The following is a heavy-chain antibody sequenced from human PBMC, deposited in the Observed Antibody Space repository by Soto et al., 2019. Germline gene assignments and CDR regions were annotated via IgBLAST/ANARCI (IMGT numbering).Heavy chain of an antibody. V-gene: IGHV3-33*01. Sequence: GGSLRLSCAASGFTFSSYGMHWVRQAPGKGLEWVAVIWYDGSNKYYADSVKGRFTISRDNSKDTLYLQMNSLRAEDTAVYYCAIDWEIQSYTSRLFDYCGQGTLVTGSS. D-gene: IGHD6-13*01. J-gene: IGHJ4*02. CDR3: AIDWEIQSYTSRLFDY. CDR1: GFTFSSYG. CDR2: IWYDGSNK.